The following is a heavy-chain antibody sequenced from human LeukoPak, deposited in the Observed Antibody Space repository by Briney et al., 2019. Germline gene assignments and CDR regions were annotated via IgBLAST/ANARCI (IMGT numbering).Heavy chain of an antibody. CDR3: TPVDEDTALAPVQGAFDI. Sequence: RGSLRLSCTASGFNLSNAWVNWVRQAPGKGLEWVGRIKIKTVVGTTDYAPPVKGRFTISRDDSKNTLYLQMNSLRTEDTAVYYSTPVDEDTALAPVQGAFDIWGQGTMVTVSS. D-gene: IGHD5-18*01. V-gene: IGHV3-15*01. J-gene: IGHJ3*02. CDR2: IKIKTVVGTT. CDR1: GFNLSNAW.